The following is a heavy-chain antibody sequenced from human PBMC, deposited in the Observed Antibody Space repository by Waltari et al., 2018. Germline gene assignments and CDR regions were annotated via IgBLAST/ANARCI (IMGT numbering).Heavy chain of an antibody. D-gene: IGHD6-19*01. Sequence: EVQLVESGGALIQPVGSLSISCAASRFTVRNYMSWVRQAPGKGLEWVSVIYTGGSTDYADSVKGRFTISRDNSKNTLYLQMNSLRAEDTAVYYCATSMAVAGKGRGWFDSWGQGTLVTVSS. V-gene: IGHV3-53*01. CDR1: RFTVRNY. CDR3: ATSMAVAGKGRGWFDS. CDR2: IYTGGST. J-gene: IGHJ5*01.